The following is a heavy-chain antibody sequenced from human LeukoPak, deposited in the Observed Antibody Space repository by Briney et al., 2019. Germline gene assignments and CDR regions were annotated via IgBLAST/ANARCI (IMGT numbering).Heavy chain of an antibody. CDR2: IYYSGST. V-gene: IGHV4-59*12. J-gene: IGHJ4*02. CDR3: ARDSIAAAGTLLDY. Sequence: SETLSLTCTVSGGSISSYYWNWIRQPPGKGLEWIGYIYYSGSTNYNPSLKSRVTISVDTSKNQFSLKLSSVTAADTAVYYCARDSIAAAGTLLDYWGQGTLVTVSS. D-gene: IGHD6-13*01. CDR1: GGSISSYY.